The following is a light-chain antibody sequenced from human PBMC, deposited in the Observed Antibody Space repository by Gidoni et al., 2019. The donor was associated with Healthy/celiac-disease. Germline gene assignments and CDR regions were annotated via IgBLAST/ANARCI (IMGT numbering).Light chain of an antibody. V-gene: IGKV3-20*01. J-gene: IGKJ3*01. CDR1: QSVSSSY. Sequence: DIVLTQSPGTLSLSPGERATLSCRARQSVSSSYLAWYQQKPGQAPRPLIYGASSRATGIPDRFSGSGSGTDCTLTISRLEPEDFAVYYCQQYGSSPGITFGPGTKVDIK. CDR2: GAS. CDR3: QQYGSSPGIT.